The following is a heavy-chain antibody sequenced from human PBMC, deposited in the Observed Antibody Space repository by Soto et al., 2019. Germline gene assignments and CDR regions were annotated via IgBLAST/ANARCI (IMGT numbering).Heavy chain of an antibody. D-gene: IGHD5-18*01. V-gene: IGHV4-61*08. CDR3: ARADTAKSHAKVNYYYYGMDV. J-gene: IGHJ6*02. Sequence: PSETLSLTCTVSGGSISSGDYYWSWIRQPPGKGLEWIGYIYYSGSTNYNPSLKSQVTISVDTSKNQFSLKLSSVTAADTAVYYCARADTAKSHAKVNYYYYGMDVWGQGTTVTVSS. CDR2: IYYSGST. CDR1: GGSISSGDYY.